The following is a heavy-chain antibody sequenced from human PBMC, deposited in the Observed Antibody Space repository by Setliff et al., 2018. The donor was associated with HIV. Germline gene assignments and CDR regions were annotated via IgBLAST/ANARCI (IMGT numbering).Heavy chain of an antibody. Sequence: GGSLRLSCAASGVIFSDAWVSWVRQAPGKGLEWVGRVKSKIDGDSTYYADSVKGRFTISKDNSKNTLYLQMNSLRADDTAVYYCAKDPSDSSSWYYFHYWGQGALVTVSS. CDR3: AKDPSDSSSWYYFHY. CDR1: GVIFSDAW. CDR2: VKSKIDGDST. D-gene: IGHD6-13*01. J-gene: IGHJ4*02. V-gene: IGHV3-15*01.